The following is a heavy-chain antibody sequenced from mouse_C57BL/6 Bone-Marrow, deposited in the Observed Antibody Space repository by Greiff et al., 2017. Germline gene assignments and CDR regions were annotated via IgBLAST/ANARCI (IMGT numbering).Heavy chain of an antibody. V-gene: IGHV1-55*01. CDR2: IYPGSGST. J-gene: IGHJ3*01. D-gene: IGHD2-4*01. CDR1: GYTFTSYW. CDR3: AREGDYGAWFAY. Sequence: VQLQQPGAELVKPGASVKMSCKASGYTFTSYWITWVKQRPGQGLEWIGEIYPGSGSTNYNEKFKSKATLTVDTSSSTAYMQLSSLTSEDSAVYYWAREGDYGAWFAYWGQGTLVTVSA.